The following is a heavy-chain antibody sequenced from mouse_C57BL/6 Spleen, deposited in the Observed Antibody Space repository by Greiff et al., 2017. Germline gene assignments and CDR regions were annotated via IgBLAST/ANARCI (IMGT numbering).Heavy chain of an antibody. Sequence: EVQGVESGGGLVQPGGSLKLSCAASGFTFSDYYMYWVRQTPEKRLEWVAYISNGGGSTYYPDTVKGRFTISRDNAKNTLYLQMSRLKSEDTAMYYCARITTVVASYWYFDVWGTGTTVTVSS. J-gene: IGHJ1*03. CDR3: ARITTVVASYWYFDV. CDR2: ISNGGGST. D-gene: IGHD1-1*01. CDR1: GFTFSDYY. V-gene: IGHV5-12*01.